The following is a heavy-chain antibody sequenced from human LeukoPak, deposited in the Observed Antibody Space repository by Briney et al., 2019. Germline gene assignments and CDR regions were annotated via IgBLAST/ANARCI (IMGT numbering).Heavy chain of an antibody. CDR3: ARSYSSSWYY. CDR1: AGSIISSSYY. CDR2: IYYSGST. V-gene: IGHV4-39*01. Sequence: PSETLSLTCTVSAGSIISSSYYWGWIRQPPGKGLEWIRSIYYSGSTYYNPSLKSRVSISVDTSKNQFSLTFMTAAATDTAVCYCARSYSSSWYYWGQGTLVTVSS. J-gene: IGHJ4*02. D-gene: IGHD6-13*01.